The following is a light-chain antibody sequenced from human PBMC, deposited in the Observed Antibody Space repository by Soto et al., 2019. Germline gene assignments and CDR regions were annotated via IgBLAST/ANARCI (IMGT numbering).Light chain of an antibody. J-gene: IGKJ1*01. Sequence: AIQMTQSPPSLSASVGDRVILTCRASQDIRNELGWYQQKPGKAPKLLIHDTSSLQGGDPLRFSGSGSGTDFTLTISSRQPENFATYYCLQDHSYPRTFGQGTSVEIK. CDR3: LQDHSYPRT. CDR1: QDIRNE. CDR2: DTS. V-gene: IGKV1-6*01.